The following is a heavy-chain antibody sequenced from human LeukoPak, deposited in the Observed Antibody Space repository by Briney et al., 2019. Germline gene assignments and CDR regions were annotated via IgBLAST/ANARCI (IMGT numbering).Heavy chain of an antibody. CDR3: ARGSSTSELDV. CDR2: IYYSGST. J-gene: IGHJ6*04. Sequence: SETLSLTCTVSGGSISSYYWGWIRQPPGKGLEWIGSIYYSGSTYYNPSLKSRVTISVDTSKNQFSLKLSSVTAADTAVYYCARGSSTSELDVWGKGTTVTVSS. V-gene: IGHV4-39*07. D-gene: IGHD2-2*01. CDR1: GGSISSYY.